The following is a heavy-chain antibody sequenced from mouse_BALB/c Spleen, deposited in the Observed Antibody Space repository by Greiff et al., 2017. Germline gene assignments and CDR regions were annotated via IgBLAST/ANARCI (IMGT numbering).Heavy chain of an antibody. CDR3: ARGRVIITTVVDFDY. V-gene: IGHV5-6-5*01. J-gene: IGHJ2*01. CDR1: GFTFSSYA. D-gene: IGHD1-1*01. Sequence: EVQVVESGGGLVKPGGSLKLSCAASGFTFSSYAMSWVRQTPEKRLEWVASISSGGSTYYPDSVKGRFTISRDNARNILYLQMSSLRSEDTAMYYCARGRVIITTVVDFDYWGQGTTLTVSS. CDR2: ISSGGST.